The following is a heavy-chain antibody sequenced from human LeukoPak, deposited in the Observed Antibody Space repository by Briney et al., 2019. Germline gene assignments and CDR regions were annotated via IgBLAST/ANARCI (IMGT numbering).Heavy chain of an antibody. J-gene: IGHJ3*02. CDR2: IYYSGST. CDR3: ARGKDIVVVDAFDI. Sequence: SETLSLTCTVSGGSISSYYWSWLRQPPGQELEWIGYIYYSGSTNYNPSLKSRVTTSVDTSKNQFSLKLSSVTAADTAVYYCARGKDIVVVDAFDIWGQGTMVTVSS. CDR1: GGSISSYY. D-gene: IGHD2-2*01. V-gene: IGHV4-59*01.